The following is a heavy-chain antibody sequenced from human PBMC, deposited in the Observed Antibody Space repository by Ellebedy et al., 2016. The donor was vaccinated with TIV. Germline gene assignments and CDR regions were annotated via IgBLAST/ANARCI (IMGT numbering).Heavy chain of an antibody. CDR2: IYHSGST. CDR1: GGSISSGGYS. Sequence: SETLSLXXAVSGGSISSGGYSWSWIRQPPGKGLEWIGYIYHSGSTYYNPSLKSRVTISVDRSKNQFSLKLSSVTAADTAVYYCARQDGGNSRSFDYWGQGTLVTVSS. D-gene: IGHD4-23*01. J-gene: IGHJ4*02. V-gene: IGHV4-30-2*01. CDR3: ARQDGGNSRSFDY.